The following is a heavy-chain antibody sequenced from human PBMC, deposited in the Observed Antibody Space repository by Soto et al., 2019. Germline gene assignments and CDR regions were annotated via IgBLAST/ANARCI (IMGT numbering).Heavy chain of an antibody. CDR2: IRSKANSYAT. Sequence: EVQLVESGGGLVQPGGSLKLSCAASGFTFSGSAMHWVRQASGKGLEWVGRIRSKANSYATAYAASVKGRFTISREESKNTAYLQMNSLKTEDTAVYYCTVEIAVAGFDYWGQGTLVTVSS. D-gene: IGHD6-19*01. CDR1: GFTFSGSA. J-gene: IGHJ4*02. CDR3: TVEIAVAGFDY. V-gene: IGHV3-73*01.